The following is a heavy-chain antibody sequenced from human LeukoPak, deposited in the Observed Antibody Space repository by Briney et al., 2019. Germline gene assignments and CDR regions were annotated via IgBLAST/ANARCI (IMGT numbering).Heavy chain of an antibody. CDR3: ARVQPDNNDEYNWFDP. D-gene: IGHD1/OR15-1a*01. V-gene: IGHV3-21*04. CDR1: GFTFSSYS. J-gene: IGHJ5*02. CDR2: MSSGSRYI. Sequence: PGGSLRLSCAASGFTFSSYSMTWVRQAPGKGLEWVSSMSSGSRYIYYADSVRGRFTISRDNSKNTVYLQMTSLRVEDTAVYFCARVQPDNNDEYNWFDPWGQGTQVTVSS.